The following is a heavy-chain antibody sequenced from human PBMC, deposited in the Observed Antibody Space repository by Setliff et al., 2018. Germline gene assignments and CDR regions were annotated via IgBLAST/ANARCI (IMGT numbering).Heavy chain of an antibody. V-gene: IGHV4-34*01. CDR3: ARGRNVAARLLDT. CDR1: GGTFSDYH. J-gene: IGHJ5*02. Sequence: PSETLSLTCAAYGGTFSDYHWTWIRQSPEKGLEWIGEINHSGTTNYNPSLKSRVTISVDTSKNQFSLTMSSVTAADAAVYYCARGRNVAARLLDTWGQGSRVTVSS. D-gene: IGHD6-6*01. CDR2: INHSGTT.